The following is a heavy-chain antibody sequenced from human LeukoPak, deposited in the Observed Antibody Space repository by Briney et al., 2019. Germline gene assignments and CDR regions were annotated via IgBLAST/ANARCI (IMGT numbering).Heavy chain of an antibody. V-gene: IGHV4-59*04. Sequence: PSETLSLTCTVSGGSISSYYWSWIRRPPGKGLEWIGYIYYSGSTYYNPSLKSRVTISVDTSKNQVSLKLSSVTAADTAVYYCARPYSSGWYGSFSAWGQGTLVTVSS. D-gene: IGHD6-19*01. CDR1: GGSISSYY. CDR3: ARPYSSGWYGSFSA. CDR2: IYYSGST. J-gene: IGHJ5*02.